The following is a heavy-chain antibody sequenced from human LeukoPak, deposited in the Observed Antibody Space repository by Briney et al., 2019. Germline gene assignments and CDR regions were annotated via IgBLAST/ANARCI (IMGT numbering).Heavy chain of an antibody. D-gene: IGHD2-15*01. J-gene: IGHJ4*02. Sequence: SETLSLTCTVSGGSISGNYWSWIRQPPGKGPEWIGYAYSSGHTNYNSSLKSRVTMSLDTSKSQFSLRLSSVTAADTAVYFCARHPFATPFDYWGPGTLVTVSS. CDR3: ARHPFATPFDY. CDR1: GGSISGNY. V-gene: IGHV4-59*08. CDR2: AYSSGHT.